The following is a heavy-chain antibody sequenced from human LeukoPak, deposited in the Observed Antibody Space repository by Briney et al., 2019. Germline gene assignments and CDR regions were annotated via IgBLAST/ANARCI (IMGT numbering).Heavy chain of an antibody. CDR1: GGSISSSSYY. CDR3: ATYGGNSLGAFDI. D-gene: IGHD4-23*01. J-gene: IGHJ3*02. Sequence: SETLSLTCTVSGGSISSSSYYWGWIRQSPGKGLEWIGSIYYSGNTYYNPSLKSRVTISVDTSKNQFSLKLSSVTAADTAVYYCATYGGNSLGAFDIWGQGTMVTASS. V-gene: IGHV4-39*01. CDR2: IYYSGNT.